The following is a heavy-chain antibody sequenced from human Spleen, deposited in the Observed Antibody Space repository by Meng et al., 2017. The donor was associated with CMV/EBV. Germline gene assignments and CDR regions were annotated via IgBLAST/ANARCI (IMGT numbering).Heavy chain of an antibody. CDR3: ARELVVVPAAIRGGNWFDP. D-gene: IGHD2-2*01. V-gene: IGHV3-15*01. Sequence: AWMTWGRQAAGKGLEWVGRIKSKTDGGTTDYAAPVKGRFTISRDDSKTTLYLQMNSLRAEDTAVYYCARELVVVPAAIRGGNWFDPWGQGTLVTVSS. CDR2: IKSKTDGGTT. J-gene: IGHJ5*02. CDR1: AW.